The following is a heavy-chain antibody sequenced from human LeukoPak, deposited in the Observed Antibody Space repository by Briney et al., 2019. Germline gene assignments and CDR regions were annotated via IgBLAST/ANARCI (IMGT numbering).Heavy chain of an antibody. Sequence: SETLSLTCAVYGGSFSGYYWSWIRQPPGKGLEWIGEINHSGSTNYNPSLKSRVTISVDTSKNQFSLKLSSVTAADTAVYYCARRVTTGTNWFDPWGQGTLVTVST. CDR2: INHSGST. V-gene: IGHV4-34*01. CDR3: ARRVTTGTNWFDP. J-gene: IGHJ5*02. CDR1: GGSFSGYY. D-gene: IGHD4-17*01.